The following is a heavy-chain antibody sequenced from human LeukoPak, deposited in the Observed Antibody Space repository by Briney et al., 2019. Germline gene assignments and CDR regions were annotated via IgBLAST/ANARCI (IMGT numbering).Heavy chain of an antibody. CDR3: ARRPRYDAFDI. CDR1: GGSFSDYY. CDR2: INHSGST. V-gene: IGHV4-34*01. Sequence: SETLSLTCAVYGGSFSDYYWNWIRQPPGKGLEWIGEINHSGSTNYNPSLKSRVTISVDTSKNQFSLKLSSVTAADTAVYYCARRPRYDAFDIWGQGTMVTVSS. J-gene: IGHJ3*02.